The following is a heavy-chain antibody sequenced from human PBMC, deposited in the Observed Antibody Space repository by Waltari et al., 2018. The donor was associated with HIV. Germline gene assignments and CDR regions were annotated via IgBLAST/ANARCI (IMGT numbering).Heavy chain of an antibody. CDR1: GGTFSSYA. Sequence: QVQLVQSGAEVKKPGSSVKVSCKASGGTFSSYAISWVRQAPGQGLEWKGGNIPIVGTASDAQKFQGRVTITADESTSTAYMELSSLRSEDTAVYYCARGVGSSWQFDYWGQGTLVTVSS. CDR2: NIPIVGTA. V-gene: IGHV1-69*13. D-gene: IGHD6-13*01. J-gene: IGHJ4*02. CDR3: ARGVGSSWQFDY.